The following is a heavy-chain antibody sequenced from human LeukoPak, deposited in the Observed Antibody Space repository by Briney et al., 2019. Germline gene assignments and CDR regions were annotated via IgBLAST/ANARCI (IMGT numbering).Heavy chain of an antibody. CDR2: MSSDGSKK. D-gene: IGHD3-10*01. J-gene: IGHJ5*02. V-gene: IGHV3-30-3*01. CDR1: GFTFSSYA. Sequence: GGSLRLSCAASGFTFSSYAMHWVRQTPGKGLEWVAVMSSDGSKKYYADSVKGRFTISRDNSKNTLYLQMNSLRAEDTAVYYCAKGADYYYGSGSPWGQGTLVTVSS. CDR3: AKGADYYYGSGSP.